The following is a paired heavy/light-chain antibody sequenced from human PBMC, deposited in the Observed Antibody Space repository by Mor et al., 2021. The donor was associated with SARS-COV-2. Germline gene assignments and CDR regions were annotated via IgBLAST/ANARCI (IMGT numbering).Light chain of an antibody. V-gene: IGLV2-14*01. CDR2: EVS. CDR3: SSYTSNSSLYWV. CDR1: SSAIGGYNY. J-gene: IGLJ3*02. Sequence: QSALTQPASVSGSPGQSITISCTGTSSAIGGYNYVSWYQQHPGKAPKLIIFEVSNRPSGVSTRFSGSKSGNTASLTISGLQADDEADYYCSSYTSNSSLYWVFGGGSKLTVL.
Heavy chain of an antibody. J-gene: IGHJ4*02. CDR3: AREILTGTKSFDC. D-gene: IGHD1-7*01. CDR2: INPISGGT. Sequence: QVQLVQSGAEVKKPGASVRVSCKASGYTFTAYYMHWLRQAPGQGLEYMGWINPISGGTNYAQMFQGRVTMTRDTSISTAYMELNGLRSDDTAVYYCAREILTGTKSFDCWGQGTLVTVSS. V-gene: IGHV1-2*02. CDR1: GYTFTAYY.